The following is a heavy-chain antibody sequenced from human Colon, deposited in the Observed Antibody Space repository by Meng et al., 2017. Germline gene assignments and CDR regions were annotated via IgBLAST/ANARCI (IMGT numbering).Heavy chain of an antibody. CDR3: ARWDNSGYYFDY. D-gene: IGHD3-22*01. CDR2: IIPIFGTP. CDR1: GGPFTYFA. V-gene: IGHV1-69*06. Sequence: QVQLVPSGAEVKKPGSSVKVSCKASGGPFTYFAFSWVRQAPGQGLEWMGGIIPIFGTPHYAQKFHGRVTITADKSTNTAYMELSSLRSEDTAVYYCARWDNSGYYFDYWGQGTLVTVSS. J-gene: IGHJ4*02.